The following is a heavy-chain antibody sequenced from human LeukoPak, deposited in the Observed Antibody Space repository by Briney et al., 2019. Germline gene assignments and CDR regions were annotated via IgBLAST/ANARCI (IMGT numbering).Heavy chain of an antibody. Sequence: PGGSLRLSCAASGFDFRTHGRHWVRQAPGKGLEWVAHIWFDGNNKHYGDSVKGRFSVSRDNSKNTLYLHMNSLRVEDTAMYYCARDIQWLIDYWGQGTLVTVSS. D-gene: IGHD3-22*01. CDR1: GFDFRTHG. CDR3: ARDIQWLIDY. CDR2: IWFDGNNK. V-gene: IGHV3-33*01. J-gene: IGHJ4*02.